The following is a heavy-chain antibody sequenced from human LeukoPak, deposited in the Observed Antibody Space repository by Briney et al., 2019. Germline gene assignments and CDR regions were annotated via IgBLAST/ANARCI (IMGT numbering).Heavy chain of an antibody. V-gene: IGHV3-23*01. J-gene: IGHJ4*02. CDR2: ISDSGDGT. CDR1: GFTFSTYA. CDR3: XXDKAPRSWHTPSDF. D-gene: IGHD6-13*01. Sequence: GGSLRLSCAASGFTFSTYAMRWVSQAPGKGLEGVSGISDSGDGTYYAESVKGRFTISRENAKNTVFVQMNRLRDDDTAKYYSXXDKAPRSWHTPSDFWGQGTLVTVSS.